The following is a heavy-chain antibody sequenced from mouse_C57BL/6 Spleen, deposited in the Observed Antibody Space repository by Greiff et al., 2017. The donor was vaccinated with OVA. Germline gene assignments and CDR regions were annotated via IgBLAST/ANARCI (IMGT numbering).Heavy chain of an antibody. CDR2: IYPGDGDT. J-gene: IGHJ3*01. Sequence: QVQLQQSGPELVKPGASVKISCKASGYAFSSSWMNWVKQRPGKGLEWIGRIYPGDGDTNYNGKFKGKATLTADKSSSTAYMQLSSLTSEDSAVYFCAREGRQLRSPIAYWGQGTLVTVSA. CDR3: AREGRQLRSPIAY. D-gene: IGHD3-2*02. V-gene: IGHV1-82*01. CDR1: GYAFSSSW.